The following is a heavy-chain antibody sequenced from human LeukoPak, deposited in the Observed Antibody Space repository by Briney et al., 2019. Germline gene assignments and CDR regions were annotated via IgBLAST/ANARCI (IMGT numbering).Heavy chain of an antibody. V-gene: IGHV4-39*07. CDR3: ARVSVSTYYYYYYIDV. CDR1: GGSISSSSYH. D-gene: IGHD1-1*01. Sequence: SETLSLTCTVAGGSISSSSYHWGWIRQPPGKGLEWIGSMYYSGSTHYNPSLKSRVTISVDTSKNQFSLKLSSVTAADTAVYYCARVSVSTYYYYYYIDVWGKGTTVTVSS. CDR2: MYYSGST. J-gene: IGHJ6*03.